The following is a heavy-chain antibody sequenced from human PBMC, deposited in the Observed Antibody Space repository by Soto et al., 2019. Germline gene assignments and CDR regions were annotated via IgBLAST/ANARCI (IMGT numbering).Heavy chain of an antibody. Sequence: SETLSLTCAVSGGSINSGGYSWSWIRQPPGEGLEWNGYIYHSASTYYTPSLKRRVTISVDRSKNQFSLKLSSVSAADTAVYYCARGGRSSWYYFDYWGQGTLVTVSS. CDR2: IYHSAST. D-gene: IGHD6-13*01. J-gene: IGHJ4*02. CDR1: GGSINSGGYS. V-gene: IGHV4-30-2*01. CDR3: ARGGRSSWYYFDY.